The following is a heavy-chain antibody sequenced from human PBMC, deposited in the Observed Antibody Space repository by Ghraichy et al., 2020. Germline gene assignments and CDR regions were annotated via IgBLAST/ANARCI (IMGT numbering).Heavy chain of an antibody. CDR1: GFTFSSYW. Sequence: GGSLRLSCAASGFTFSSYWMSWVRQAPGKGLEWVANIKQDGSEKYYVDSVKGRFTISRDNAKNSLYLQMNSLRAEDTAVYYCVCTFLTSRITIFGVVIIRSYYYGMDVWGQGTTVTVSS. D-gene: IGHD3-3*01. V-gene: IGHV3-7*03. J-gene: IGHJ6*02. CDR3: VCTFLTSRITIFGVVIIRSYYYGMDV. CDR2: IKQDGSEK.